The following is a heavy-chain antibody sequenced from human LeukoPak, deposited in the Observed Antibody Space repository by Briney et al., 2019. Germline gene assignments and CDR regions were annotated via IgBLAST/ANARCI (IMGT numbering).Heavy chain of an antibody. D-gene: IGHD3-9*01. J-gene: IGHJ4*02. CDR3: SRDPPRYLLRSFDWLHTLDS. CDR2: INWTGVRT. Sequence: WGSLRLSCAPSLFTFNDHGMSWVRQAPATRLEWISGINWTGVRTAHAHSLNPRFTIPNNNAKTSLFLQMNCLRVADTSLSFCSRDPPRYLLRSFDWLHTLDSWGQGTLVTVSS. V-gene: IGHV3-20*04. CDR1: LFTFNDHG.